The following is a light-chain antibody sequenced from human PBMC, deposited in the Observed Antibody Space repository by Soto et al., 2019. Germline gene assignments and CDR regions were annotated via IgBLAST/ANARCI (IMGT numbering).Light chain of an antibody. CDR3: QQYYSYPRT. V-gene: IGKV1-9*01. Sequence: DIQLTRSPSFLSASVGDRVTITCRASQGISSYLAWYQQKPGKAPKLLIYAASTLQSGVPSRFSGSGSGTDFTLTISCLQSEDFATYYCQQYYSYPRTFGQGTKVDIK. CDR2: AAS. J-gene: IGKJ1*01. CDR1: QGISSY.